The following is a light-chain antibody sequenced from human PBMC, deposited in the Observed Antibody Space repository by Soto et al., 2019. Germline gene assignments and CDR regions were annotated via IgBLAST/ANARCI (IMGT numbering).Light chain of an antibody. CDR2: GAS. Sequence: EIVMTQSPVTLTVSPGERATLYCRASQSISSNLAWHQQKPGQAPRLLIYGASTRATGIPDRFSGSGSGTGFTLTISSLQSEDLAVYYCQQFNNWPWTFGQGTKVEI. CDR3: QQFNNWPWT. CDR1: QSISSN. V-gene: IGKV3-15*01. J-gene: IGKJ1*01.